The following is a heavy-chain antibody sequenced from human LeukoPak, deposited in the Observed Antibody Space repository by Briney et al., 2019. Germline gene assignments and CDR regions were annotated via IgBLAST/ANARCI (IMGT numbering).Heavy chain of an antibody. D-gene: IGHD2-2*02. CDR2: INPNSGGT. Sequence: ASVKVSCKASGYTFTGYYMHWVRQAPGQGLEWMGWINPNSGGTNYAQKFQGRVTMTRDTSISTAYKELSRLRSDDTAVYYCARAGRIVVVPAAIVYWGQGTLVTVSS. CDR3: ARAGRIVVVPAAIVY. V-gene: IGHV1-2*02. J-gene: IGHJ4*02. CDR1: GYTFTGYY.